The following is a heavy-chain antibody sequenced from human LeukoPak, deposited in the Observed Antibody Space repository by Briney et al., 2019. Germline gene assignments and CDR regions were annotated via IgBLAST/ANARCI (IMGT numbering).Heavy chain of an antibody. CDR3: ARENSGSYREFDY. Sequence: SETLSLTCSVSGVSVATHYWSWIRQPAGKGLEWIGRIYTSGSTNYNASLKSRVSMSVDTSKNQFSLKLSSVTAADTAVFYCARENSGSYREFDYWGQGTLVTVSS. CDR1: GVSVATHY. CDR2: IYTSGST. V-gene: IGHV4-4*07. J-gene: IGHJ4*02. D-gene: IGHD1-26*01.